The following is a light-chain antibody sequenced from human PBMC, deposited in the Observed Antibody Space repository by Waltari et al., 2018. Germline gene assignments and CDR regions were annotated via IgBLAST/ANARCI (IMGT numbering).Light chain of an antibody. J-gene: IGKJ5*01. Sequence: EIVLTQSPATLSLPPGESPTPSCRASQSSSSYLAWYQQKPGQAPKLLIYDASNRATGIPARFSGSGSWTDFTLTITSLEPEDFAVYYCQQRSSLPITFGQGTRLDIK. CDR3: QQRSSLPIT. V-gene: IGKV3-11*01. CDR2: DAS. CDR1: QSSSSY.